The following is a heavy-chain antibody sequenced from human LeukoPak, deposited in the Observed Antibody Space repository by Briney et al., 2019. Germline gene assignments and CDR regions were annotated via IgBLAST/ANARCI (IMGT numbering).Heavy chain of an antibody. J-gene: IGHJ4*02. CDR1: GFTFSSYS. CDR3: AKKPIWNDFGLIDY. CDR2: IRYDGGNR. Sequence: PGGSLRLSCAASGFTFSSYSMNWVRQAPGKGLEWMAFIRYDGGNRYYADSVKGRFTISRDNSKNTQYLEMNSLRVEDTAVYYCAKKPIWNDFGLIDYWGRGTLVTVSS. V-gene: IGHV3-30*02. D-gene: IGHD1-1*01.